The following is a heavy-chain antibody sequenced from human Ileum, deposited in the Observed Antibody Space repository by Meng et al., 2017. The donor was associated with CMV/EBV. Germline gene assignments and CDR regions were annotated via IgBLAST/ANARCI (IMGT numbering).Heavy chain of an antibody. J-gene: IGHJ4*02. CDR3: ARDNDGSSHYSQFDY. D-gene: IGHD3-22*01. CDR2: LWYDGSRK. V-gene: IGHV3-33*01. CDR1: GFPLNSYG. Sequence: SGFPLNSYGIHWVRQFPGKGLEWVAVLWYDGSRKYFADSVQGRFSISREDSKNTVYLQMNSLRAEDTAVYYCARDNDGSSHYSQFDYWGQGTLVTVSS.